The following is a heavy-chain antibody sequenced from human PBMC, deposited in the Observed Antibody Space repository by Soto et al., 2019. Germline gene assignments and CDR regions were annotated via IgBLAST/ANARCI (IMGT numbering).Heavy chain of an antibody. J-gene: IGHJ4*01. D-gene: IGHD5-12*01. CDR1: GFTFSDYY. CDR2: TSSTGTTI. Sequence: GGSLRLSCAVSGFTFSDYYMNWIRQAPGKGLEWISYTSSTGTTIHHADSVQGRFTISRDNTKNSLYLQMNSLRAEDTAVYYCARGSGYQFDYWGQGTLVTVSS. CDR3: ARGSGYQFDY. V-gene: IGHV3-11*01.